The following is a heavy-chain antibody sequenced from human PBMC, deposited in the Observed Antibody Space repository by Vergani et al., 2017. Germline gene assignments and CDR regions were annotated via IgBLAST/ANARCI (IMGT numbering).Heavy chain of an antibody. J-gene: IGHJ5*02. Sequence: EVQLLESGGGLVQPGGSLRLSCVASGFTFSSYAMSWVRQAPGKGLEWVSAISGSGGSTYYADSVKGRFTISRDNSKNPLYLQMNSLRAEDTAVYYCAKGRDSSGWRNWFDPWGQGTLVTVSS. CDR3: AKGRDSSGWRNWFDP. V-gene: IGHV3-23*01. CDR1: GFTFSSYA. CDR2: ISGSGGST. D-gene: IGHD6-19*01.